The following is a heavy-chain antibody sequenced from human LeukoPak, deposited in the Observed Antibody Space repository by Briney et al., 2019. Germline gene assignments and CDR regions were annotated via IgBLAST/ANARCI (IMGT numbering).Heavy chain of an antibody. J-gene: IGHJ4*02. CDR2: INHSGST. CDR1: GGSISSSSYY. V-gene: IGHV4-39*07. D-gene: IGHD3-3*01. CDR3: ARSWGYYWPFDY. Sequence: PSETLSLTRTVSGGSISSSSYYWGWIRQPPGKGLEWIGEINHSGSTNYNPSLKSRVTISVDTSKNQFSLKLSSVTAADTAVYYCARSWGYYWPFDYWGQGTLVTVSS.